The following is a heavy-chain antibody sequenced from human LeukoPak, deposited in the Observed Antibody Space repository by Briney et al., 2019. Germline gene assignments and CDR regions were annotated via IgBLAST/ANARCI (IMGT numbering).Heavy chain of an antibody. Sequence: PGGSLRLACAASGFTFSSWWMSWVRQAPGKGLEWVAHINQDGSERDYMDPVKGRFTISRDNAKNSLYVQMNSLRAEDTAVYYCARGHYGLDVWGKGTTVTVSS. V-gene: IGHV3-7*03. CDR3: ARGHYGLDV. CDR2: INQDGSER. J-gene: IGHJ6*04. CDR1: GFTFSSWW.